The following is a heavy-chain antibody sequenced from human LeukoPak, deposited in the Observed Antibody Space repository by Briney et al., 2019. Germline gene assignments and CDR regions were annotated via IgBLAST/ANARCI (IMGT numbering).Heavy chain of an antibody. V-gene: IGHV3-23*01. J-gene: IGHJ4*02. D-gene: IGHD3-10*01. CDR3: AKEGTWFGVFAFDY. CDR1: AFTFSSYG. Sequence: PGGSLRLSCAASAFTFSSYGMHWVRQSPGKGLEWVSSISASGGSTYYADSVKGRFTISRDNSKNTLYVQMNSLRVEDTAVYYCAKEGTWFGVFAFDYWGQGTLVTVSS. CDR2: ISASGGST.